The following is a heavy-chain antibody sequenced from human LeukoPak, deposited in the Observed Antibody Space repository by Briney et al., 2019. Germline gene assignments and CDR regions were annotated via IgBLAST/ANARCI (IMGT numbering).Heavy chain of an antibody. CDR1: GLTFSNAW. D-gene: IGHD1-26*01. V-gene: IGHV3-30-3*01. Sequence: GGSLRLSCSVSGLTFSNAWMNWVRQAPGKGLEWVAVISYDGSNKYYADSVKGRFTISRDNSKNTLYLQMNSLRAEDTAVYYCAREVGPYYYYMDVWGKGTTVTVSS. CDR3: AREVGPYYYYMDV. J-gene: IGHJ6*03. CDR2: ISYDGSNK.